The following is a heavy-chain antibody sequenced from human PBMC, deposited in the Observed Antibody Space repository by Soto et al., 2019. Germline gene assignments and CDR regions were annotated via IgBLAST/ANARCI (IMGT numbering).Heavy chain of an antibody. CDR1: NFSLSTNYY. Sequence: PSETLSLTCAVSNFSLSTNYYWGWIRQAPGKGLQWIGSMKHSGSAYYSPSLRRRATISLDTSKNQFSLELTSVTAADTAVYYCARVEGAGYRYGFCDSWGQGTLVTGSS. CDR3: ARVEGAGYRYGFCDS. J-gene: IGHJ5*01. D-gene: IGHD5-18*01. V-gene: IGHV4-38-2*01. CDR2: MKHSGSA.